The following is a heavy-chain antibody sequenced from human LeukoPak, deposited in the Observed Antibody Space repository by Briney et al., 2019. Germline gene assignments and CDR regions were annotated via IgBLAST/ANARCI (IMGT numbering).Heavy chain of an antibody. Sequence: SETLSLTCAVYGGSFSGYYWSWIRQPPGKGLEWIGEINHSGSTNYNPSLKSRVTISVDTSKNQFSLKLSSVTAADTAVYYCARLGYSSGWYYFDYWGQGTLVTVSS. D-gene: IGHD6-19*01. J-gene: IGHJ4*02. CDR2: INHSGST. CDR1: GGSFSGYY. V-gene: IGHV4-34*01. CDR3: ARLGYSSGWYYFDY.